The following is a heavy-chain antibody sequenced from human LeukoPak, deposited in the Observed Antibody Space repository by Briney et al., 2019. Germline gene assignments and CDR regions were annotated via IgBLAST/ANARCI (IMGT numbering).Heavy chain of an antibody. J-gene: IGHJ6*03. CDR3: ARRSSGWSGYYYYYMDV. Sequence: GGSLRLSCAASGLTVSSNYMSWVRQAPGKGLEWVSVIYSGGSTYYADSVKGRFTISRDNSKNTLYLQMNSLRAEDTAVYYCARRSSGWSGYYYYYMDVWGKGTTVTVSS. D-gene: IGHD3-3*01. CDR2: IYSGGST. V-gene: IGHV3-53*01. CDR1: GLTVSSNY.